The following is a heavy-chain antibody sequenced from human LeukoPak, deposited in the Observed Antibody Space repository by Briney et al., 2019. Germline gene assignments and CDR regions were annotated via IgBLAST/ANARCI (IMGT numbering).Heavy chain of an antibody. CDR2: IYSGGDT. V-gene: IGHV3-53*01. CDR1: GFTVSSNF. J-gene: IGHJ4*02. CDR3: ARDIGGIFDS. D-gene: IGHD1-26*01. Sequence: PGGSLRLSCAASGFTVSSNFMSWVRRAPGKGLEWVSVIYSGGDTYYADSVKGRFTISRDNSKNTLYLQMNSLRAEDTAVYYCARDIGGIFDSWGQGTLVTVSS.